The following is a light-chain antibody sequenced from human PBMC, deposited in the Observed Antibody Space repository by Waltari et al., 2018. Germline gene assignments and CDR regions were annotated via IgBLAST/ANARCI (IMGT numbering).Light chain of an antibody. Sequence: DIVLPQSPATLSLSPGEGATLSCRASQSVRSYLAWYQQRPGQAPRLLIYDASNMATGTPARFSGSGSGTDFTLTISSLEPEDFAVYYCQQRSDWPLTFGPGTKVDIK. J-gene: IGKJ3*01. CDR3: QQRSDWPLT. CDR1: QSVRSY. V-gene: IGKV3-11*01. CDR2: DAS.